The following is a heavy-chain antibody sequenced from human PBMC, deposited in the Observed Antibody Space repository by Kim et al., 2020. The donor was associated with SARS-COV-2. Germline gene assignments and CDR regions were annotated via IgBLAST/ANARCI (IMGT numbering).Heavy chain of an antibody. CDR2: GTT. CDR3: ARRPSRFLDY. V-gene: IGHV3-23*01. Sequence: GTTYYADPVKGQFTIPRDNARKTLYLHMNSLRGEDTAVYYCARRPSRFLDYWGQGTLVTVSS. J-gene: IGHJ4*02. D-gene: IGHD3-3*01.